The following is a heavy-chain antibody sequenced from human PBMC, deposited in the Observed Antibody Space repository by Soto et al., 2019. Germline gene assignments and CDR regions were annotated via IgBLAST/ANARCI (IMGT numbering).Heavy chain of an antibody. CDR3: AKDSIIRNGIYDPFDI. CDR2: IGGDGGSP. Sequence: EAQLLESGGGLVQPGGSLRLSCAASGFTFSEYAMSWVRQATGKGLEWVSVIGGDGGSPNYADSVKVRFTVSRDNSKSTLYLLMASQRADATAVYDGAKDSIIRNGIYDPFDIWGQGTMVTVS. V-gene: IGHV3-23*01. CDR1: GFTFSEYA. D-gene: IGHD1-1*01. J-gene: IGHJ3*02.